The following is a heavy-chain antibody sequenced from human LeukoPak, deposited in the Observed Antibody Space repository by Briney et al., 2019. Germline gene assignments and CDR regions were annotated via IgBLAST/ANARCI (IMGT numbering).Heavy chain of an antibody. CDR2: INPNSGGT. J-gene: IGHJ5*02. CDR3: ARGGTTVTTLNRWFDP. Sequence: ASVKVSCKASGYTFTGYYMHWVRQAPGQGLEWMGRINPNSGGTNYAQKLQGRVTMTTDTSTSTAYMELRSLRSDDTAVYYCARGGTTVTTLNRWFDPWGQGTLVTVSS. CDR1: GYTFTGYY. D-gene: IGHD4-17*01. V-gene: IGHV1-2*06.